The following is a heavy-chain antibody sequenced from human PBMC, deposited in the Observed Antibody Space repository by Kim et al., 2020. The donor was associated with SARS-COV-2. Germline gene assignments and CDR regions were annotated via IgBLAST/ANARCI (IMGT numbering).Heavy chain of an antibody. CDR2: IRSKANSYAT. V-gene: IGHV3-73*01. D-gene: IGHD3-22*01. CDR3: TWALNYYDSSGYDY. J-gene: IGHJ4*02. Sequence: GGSLRLSCAASGFTFSGSAMHWVRQASGKGLEWVGRIRSKANSYATAYAASVKGRFTISRDDSKNTAYLQMNSLKTEDTAVYYCTWALNYYDSSGYDYWGQGTLVTVSS. CDR1: GFTFSGSA.